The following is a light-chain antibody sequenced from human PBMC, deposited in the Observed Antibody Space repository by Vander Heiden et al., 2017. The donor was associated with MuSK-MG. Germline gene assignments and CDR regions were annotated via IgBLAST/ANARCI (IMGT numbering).Light chain of an antibody. Sequence: DIQMTQSPSILSASVGDRVTITCRASQSISTWLAWYQQKPGKAPKLLIYKASSLESGVPSRFSDSGSGTEFTLTISSLQPDDFATYYCQQFNSYSWTFGQGTKVDIK. J-gene: IGKJ1*01. CDR1: QSISTW. CDR2: KAS. CDR3: QQFNSYSWT. V-gene: IGKV1-5*03.